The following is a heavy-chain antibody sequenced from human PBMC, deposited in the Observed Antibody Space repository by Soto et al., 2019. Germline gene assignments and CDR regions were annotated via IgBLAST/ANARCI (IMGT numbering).Heavy chain of an antibody. V-gene: IGHV4-34*01. Sequence: SETLSLTCAVYGGSFSGYYWSWIRQPPGKGLEWIGEINHSGSTNYNPSLKSRVTISVDTSKNQFSLKLSSVTAADTAVYYCAMRGGYSYGYRGTHYFDYWGKGTLVTVST. CDR1: GGSFSGYY. CDR3: AMRGGYSYGYRGTHYFDY. D-gene: IGHD5-18*01. J-gene: IGHJ4*02. CDR2: INHSGST.